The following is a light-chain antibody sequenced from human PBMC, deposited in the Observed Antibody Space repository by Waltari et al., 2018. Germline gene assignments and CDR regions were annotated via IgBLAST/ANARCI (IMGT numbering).Light chain of an antibody. Sequence: EIVLTQSPGTLSLSPGERATLSGRASQSVGRSLAWYQQKPGQAPRLLIYDASTRATGSPDRFSGSGSGTDFSLSISRLAPDDLAVYYCQHYVRLPVTFGQGTKVEFK. CDR1: QSVGRS. V-gene: IGKV3-20*01. CDR2: DAS. CDR3: QHYVRLPVT. J-gene: IGKJ1*01.